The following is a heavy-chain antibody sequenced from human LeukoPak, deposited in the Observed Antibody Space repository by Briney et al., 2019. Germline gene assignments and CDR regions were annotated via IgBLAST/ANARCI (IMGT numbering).Heavy chain of an antibody. V-gene: IGHV3-23*01. CDR1: GFTFSSSA. CDR3: AKQLAYCSDGSCYFPY. D-gene: IGHD2-15*01. CDR2: ISNNGGYT. J-gene: IGHJ4*02. Sequence: GGSLRLSCAASGFTFSSSAMSWVRQAPGKGLEWVSAISNNGGYTYYADSVQGRFTISRDNSKSTLCLQMNSLRAEDTAVYYCAKQLAYCSDGSCYFPYWGQGTLVTVSS.